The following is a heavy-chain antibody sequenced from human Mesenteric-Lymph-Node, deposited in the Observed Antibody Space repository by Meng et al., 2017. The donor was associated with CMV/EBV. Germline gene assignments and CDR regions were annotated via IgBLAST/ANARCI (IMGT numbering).Heavy chain of an antibody. D-gene: IGHD3-9*01. Sequence: FSGFSPNAGGVGVGWIRQPPGKALEWLAVIYRADDKQYRPSLRSRVTIAKDTSKNQVVLTMTNMDPVDTATYFCVHRNDWANNLFDYWGQGILVTVSS. CDR3: VHRNDWANNLFDY. J-gene: IGHJ4*02. CDR1: GFSPNAGGVG. V-gene: IGHV2-5*02. CDR2: IYRADDK.